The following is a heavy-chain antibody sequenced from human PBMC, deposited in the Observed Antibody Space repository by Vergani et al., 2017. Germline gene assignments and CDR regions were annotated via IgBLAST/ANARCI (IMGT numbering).Heavy chain of an antibody. D-gene: IGHD2-21*02. Sequence: QVQLVQSGAEVKKPGSSVKVSCKAPGGTFSSYAISWVRQAPGQGLEWMGRIIPIFGTANYAQKFQGRVTITADESTSTAYMELSSLRSEDTAVYYCARLGGAYCGGDCSSNWFDPWGQGTLVTVSS. J-gene: IGHJ5*02. CDR2: IIPIFGTA. CDR3: ARLGGAYCGGDCSSNWFDP. CDR1: GGTFSSYA. V-gene: IGHV1-69*13.